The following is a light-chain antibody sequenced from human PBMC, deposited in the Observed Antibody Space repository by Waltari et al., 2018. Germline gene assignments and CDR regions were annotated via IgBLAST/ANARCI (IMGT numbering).Light chain of an antibody. Sequence: EIVLTQSPGTLSLSPGERATLSCRASHSVSSSYLAWYQQKPGQAPRLLIYGASSRATGIPDRFSGSGSGTDFTLTISRLEPEDFAVYYCQQYGSSPLTFGGGTKVESK. CDR2: GAS. J-gene: IGKJ4*01. V-gene: IGKV3-20*01. CDR1: HSVSSSY. CDR3: QQYGSSPLT.